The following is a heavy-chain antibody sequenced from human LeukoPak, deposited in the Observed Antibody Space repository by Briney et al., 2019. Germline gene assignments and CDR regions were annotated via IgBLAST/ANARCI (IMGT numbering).Heavy chain of an antibody. CDR1: GGSISSYY. CDR2: IYYSGST. D-gene: IGHD5-18*01. J-gene: IGHJ4*02. Sequence: SETLSLTCTVSGGSISSYYWSWIRQPPGKGLEWIGYIYYSGSTNYNPSLKSRVTISVDTSKNQFSLKLSSVTAADTAVYYCAREVDAGYSYGLILDYWGQGTLVTVSS. V-gene: IGHV4-59*01. CDR3: AREVDAGYSYGLILDY.